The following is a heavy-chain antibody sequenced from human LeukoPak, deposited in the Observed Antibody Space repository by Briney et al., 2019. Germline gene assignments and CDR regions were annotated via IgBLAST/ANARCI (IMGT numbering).Heavy chain of an antibody. CDR2: ISYDGSNK. J-gene: IGHJ4*02. CDR3: AKDAEGSYIDY. V-gene: IGHV3-30*18. D-gene: IGHD1-26*01. CDR1: GFTFSSYG. Sequence: GSLRLSCAASGFTFSSYGMHWVRQAPGKGLEWVAVISYDGSNKYYADSVKGRFTISRDNSKNTLYLQMNSLRAEDTAVYYCAKDAEGSYIDYWGQGTLVTVSS.